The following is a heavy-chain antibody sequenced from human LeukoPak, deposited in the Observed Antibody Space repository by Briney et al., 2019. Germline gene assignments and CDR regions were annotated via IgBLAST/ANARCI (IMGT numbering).Heavy chain of an antibody. V-gene: IGHV4-4*09. D-gene: IGHD1-26*01. J-gene: IGHJ6*03. CDR2: IYTSGST. Sequence: SEPLSLTCTVSGDSLSSYYWSWLRQPPGKGLEWVGYIYTSGSTNYNPSLKSRVPISGDTSNNQFSLKLSSWTAAGTAVYYCARHGSLHPYYYYYMDVWGKGTTVTVSS. CDR1: GDSLSSYY. CDR3: ARHGSLHPYYYYYMDV.